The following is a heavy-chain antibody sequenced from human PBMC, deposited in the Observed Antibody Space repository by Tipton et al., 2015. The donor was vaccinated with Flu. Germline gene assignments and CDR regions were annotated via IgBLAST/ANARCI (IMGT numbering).Heavy chain of an antibody. V-gene: IGHV4-59*01. CDR2: IYYSGST. Sequence: TLSLTCTVSVDSFSNYYWSWIRQPPGKGLEWIGYIYYSGSTSYNPSLKSRVTISIVTSQNQFSLKLSSVTAADTAVYYCARGGPDFWSGSYYSYYYGMDVWGQGTTVTVSS. CDR3: ARGGPDFWSGSYYSYYYGMDV. CDR1: VDSFSNYY. D-gene: IGHD3-3*01. J-gene: IGHJ6*02.